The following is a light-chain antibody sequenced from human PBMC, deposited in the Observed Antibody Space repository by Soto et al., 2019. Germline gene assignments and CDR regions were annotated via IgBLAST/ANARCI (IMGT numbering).Light chain of an antibody. CDR1: QSVSSY. CDR2: DSS. V-gene: IGKV3-11*01. CDR3: HRRSVWPLT. J-gene: IGKJ4*02. Sequence: EIVFTKFPATLSFSPGEAATLSSRTSQSVSSYLAWYQQKRGQARRLLIHDSSYRGTAITARFSGSWSGTGFSLIISSLEPEDVAVYYWHRRSVWPLTFGGGTKVNIK.